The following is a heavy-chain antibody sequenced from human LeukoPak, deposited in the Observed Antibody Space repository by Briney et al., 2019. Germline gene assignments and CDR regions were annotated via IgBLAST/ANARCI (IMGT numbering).Heavy chain of an antibody. CDR3: ARSPSGREWDPLHFDY. CDR2: IYYNGSN. Sequence: SETLSLTCTVSGGSISRYYWNWIRQPPGKGLEWIVYIYYNGSNNYNPSLKTRVTISVHTSRSLFSLRLSSVTAADTAVYYCARSPSGREWDPLHFDYWGQGTPVTVSS. V-gene: IGHV4-59*01. CDR1: GGSISRYY. D-gene: IGHD1-26*01. J-gene: IGHJ4*02.